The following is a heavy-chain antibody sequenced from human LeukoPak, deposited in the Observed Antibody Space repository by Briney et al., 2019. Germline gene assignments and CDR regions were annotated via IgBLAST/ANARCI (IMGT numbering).Heavy chain of an antibody. J-gene: IGHJ3*01. CDR2: TYYRSKWYN. CDR3: ARALRYCSANACYSTFDL. Sequence: HSQTLSLTCAISGNSVSTDTTARNWIRQSPSRGLEWLGRTYYRSKWYNDYAVSVKSRITINPDTSKNQFSLRLNSVTPEDTAVYYCARALRYCSANACYSTFDLWGQGTLVTVSS. D-gene: IGHD2-15*01. CDR1: GNSVSTDTTA. V-gene: IGHV6-1*01.